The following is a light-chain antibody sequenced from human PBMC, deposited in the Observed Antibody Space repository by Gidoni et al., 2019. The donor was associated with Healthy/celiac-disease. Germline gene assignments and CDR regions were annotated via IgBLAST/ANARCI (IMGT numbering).Light chain of an antibody. Sequence: QAGLPQPPSVSTGLGQTATLTCTGNSNIVGNQGAAWLQQHQGHPPKLLSYRNNNRPSGISERFSASRSGNTASLTITGLQPEDEADYYCSALDSSLSAVVFGGGTKLTVL. CDR2: RNN. V-gene: IGLV10-54*02. J-gene: IGLJ2*01. CDR1: SNIVGNQG. CDR3: SALDSSLSAVV.